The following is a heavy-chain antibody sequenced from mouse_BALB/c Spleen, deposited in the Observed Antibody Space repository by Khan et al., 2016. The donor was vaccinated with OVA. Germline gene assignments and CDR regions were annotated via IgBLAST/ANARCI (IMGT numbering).Heavy chain of an antibody. J-gene: IGHJ3*01. CDR3: ARAGAYYRSDGWFAY. CDR1: GYTFTSYT. V-gene: IGHV1-4*01. Sequence: VQLQQSGAELARPGASVKMSCKASGYTFTSYTMHWVKQRPGQGLEWIGYINPSSGYTNYNQKFKDKATLTADKSSSTAYMQLSSLPSKDTAVYYCARAGAYYRSDGWFAYWGQGTLVTVSA. CDR2: INPSSGYT. D-gene: IGHD2-14*01.